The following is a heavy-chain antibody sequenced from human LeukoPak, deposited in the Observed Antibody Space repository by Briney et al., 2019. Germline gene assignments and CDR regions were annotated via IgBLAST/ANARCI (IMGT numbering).Heavy chain of an antibody. CDR3: ARLISIHDVFDI. CDR2: IHYSGTT. V-gene: IGHV4-61*01. J-gene: IGHJ3*02. D-gene: IGHD3-3*02. CDR1: GGSVSSDTYY. Sequence: SETLSLTCTVSGGSVSSDTYYWSWIRQPPGKGLEWIGYIHYSGTTNYNPSLKSRVTISVDTSKNQFSLKLSSVTAADTAIYYCARLISIHDVFDIWGQGTLVTVSS.